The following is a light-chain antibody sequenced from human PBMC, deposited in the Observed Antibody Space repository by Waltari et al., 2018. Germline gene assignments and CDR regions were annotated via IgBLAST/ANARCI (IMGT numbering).Light chain of an antibody. J-gene: IGLJ3*02. V-gene: IGLV2-8*01. Sequence: TISCTGTSSDIGGYNYVSWYQQHPGKAPKLMIYEVTKRPSGVPDRFSASKSGNTASLTVSGLQAEDEADYYCSSFAGSTNWVFGGGTKLTVL. CDR1: SSDIGGYNY. CDR3: SSFAGSTNWV. CDR2: EVT.